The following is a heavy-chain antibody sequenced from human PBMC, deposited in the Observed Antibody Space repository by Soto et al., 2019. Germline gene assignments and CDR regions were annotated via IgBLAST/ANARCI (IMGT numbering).Heavy chain of an antibody. V-gene: IGHV4-30-4*01. CDR2: IYYSGDP. CDR1: GGSISSGDYY. D-gene: IGHD3-22*01. J-gene: IGHJ4*02. CDR3: ARALDDSSGYYGGLGY. Sequence: QVQLQESGPGLVKPSQTLSLTCTVSGGSISSGDYYWSWIRQPPGKGLEWIGYIYYSGDPYYKPSLKSRLTISIDRSKTQLSLQLTSVTAADTAVYYCARALDDSSGYYGGLGYWGQGTLVTVSS.